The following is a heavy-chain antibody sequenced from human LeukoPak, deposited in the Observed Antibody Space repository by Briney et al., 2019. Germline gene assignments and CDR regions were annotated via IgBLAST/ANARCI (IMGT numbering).Heavy chain of an antibody. CDR3: AKLPTSYGDYGWDY. Sequence: GGPLRLSCAVSGFTFNTYGLHWVRQAPGKGLEWLAFISKEGNDDYYANSVKGRFTISRDNSKKTLYLQMNSLRDEDTAVYYCAKLPTSYGDYGWDYWGQGTLVIVSS. CDR1: GFTFNTYG. CDR2: ISKEGNDD. V-gene: IGHV3-30*18. D-gene: IGHD4-17*01. J-gene: IGHJ4*02.